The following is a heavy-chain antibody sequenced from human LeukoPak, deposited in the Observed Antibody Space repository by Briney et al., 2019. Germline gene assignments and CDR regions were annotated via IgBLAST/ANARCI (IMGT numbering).Heavy chain of an antibody. CDR2: ISSSSSYI. Sequence: GGSLRLSCAASGFTFSSYSMNWVRQAPGKGLEWVSSISSSSSYIYYADSVKGRFTISRDSAKNSLYLQMNSLRAEDTAVYYCARSGGYCSSTSCYWFDPWGQGTLVTVSS. CDR1: GFTFSSYS. D-gene: IGHD2-2*01. V-gene: IGHV3-21*01. CDR3: ARSGGYCSSTSCYWFDP. J-gene: IGHJ5*02.